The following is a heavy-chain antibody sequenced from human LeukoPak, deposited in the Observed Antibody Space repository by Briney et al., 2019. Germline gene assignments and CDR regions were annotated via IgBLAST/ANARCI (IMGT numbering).Heavy chain of an antibody. D-gene: IGHD3-10*01. J-gene: IGHJ5*02. V-gene: IGHV3-23*01. CDR2: TSGRGRST. CDR3: VKLGFGELFDLTWFDP. Sequence: GGSLRLSCVASGFTFRSYSMRWVRQAPGNGLEWVSGTSGRGRSTNYAAPVKGRFIISRDNSKNMLYLQMNSLRAEDTAVYYCVKLGFGELFDLTWFDPWGQGTLVTISS. CDR1: GFTFRSYS.